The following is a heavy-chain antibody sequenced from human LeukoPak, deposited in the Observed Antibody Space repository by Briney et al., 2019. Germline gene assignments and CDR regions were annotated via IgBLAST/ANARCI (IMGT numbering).Heavy chain of an antibody. CDR3: AKEDYYYARSGYPRGYYFDY. CDR1: GFTFSSYA. D-gene: IGHD3-22*01. J-gene: IGHJ4*02. Sequence: PGGSLRLSCAASGFTFSSYAMSWVRQAPGKGLEWVSAISGSGGSTYYADSVKGRFTISRDNSKNTLYLQMNSLRAEDTAVYYCAKEDYYYARSGYPRGYYFDYWGQGTLVTVSS. V-gene: IGHV3-23*01. CDR2: ISGSGGST.